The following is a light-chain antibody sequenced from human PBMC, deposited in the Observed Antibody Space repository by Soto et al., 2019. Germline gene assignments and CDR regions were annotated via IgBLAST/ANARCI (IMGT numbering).Light chain of an antibody. J-gene: IGKJ3*01. CDR2: AAS. CDR3: QQSYSIPFT. Sequence: DIQMTQSPSSLSASVGDRVTITCRASESTSSYFNWYQQKPGKAPKLLIYAASSLQSGVPSRFSGSGAGTDFNLTISSLQPEDSATYYCQQSYSIPFTFGPGTKVDVK. V-gene: IGKV1-39*01. CDR1: ESTSSY.